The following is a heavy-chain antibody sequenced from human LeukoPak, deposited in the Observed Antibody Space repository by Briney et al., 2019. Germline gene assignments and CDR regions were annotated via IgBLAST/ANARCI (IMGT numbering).Heavy chain of an antibody. CDR3: ARGGYYDSSGYWWNDAFDI. Sequence: ASVKVSCKASGGTFSSYAISWVRQAPGQGLEWMGRFIPIFGTANYAQKFQGRVTITTDESTSTAYMELSSLRSEDTAVYYCARGGYYDSSGYWWNDAFDIWGQGTMVTVSS. V-gene: IGHV1-69*05. D-gene: IGHD3-22*01. J-gene: IGHJ3*02. CDR1: GGTFSSYA. CDR2: FIPIFGTA.